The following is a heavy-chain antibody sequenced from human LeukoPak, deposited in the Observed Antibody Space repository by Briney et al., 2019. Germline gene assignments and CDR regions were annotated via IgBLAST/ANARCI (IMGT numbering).Heavy chain of an antibody. J-gene: IGHJ2*01. CDR3: ARRAYYDTSGYYPASGYFDL. D-gene: IGHD3-22*01. CDR1: GGSIFSYY. CDR2: IYSNGIT. V-gene: IGHV4-4*08. Sequence: SETLSLTCTVSGGSIFSYYFNWLRQPPGKGLEWIGYIYSNGITNYNPSLRSRGTISIATSKNQFSLRLRSVTAADTAIYYCARRAYYDTSGYYPASGYFDLWGRGTLATVSS.